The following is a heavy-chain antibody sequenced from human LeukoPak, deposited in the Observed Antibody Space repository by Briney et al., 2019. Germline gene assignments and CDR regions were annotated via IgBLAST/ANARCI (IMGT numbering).Heavy chain of an antibody. V-gene: IGHV1-2*02. CDR2: INPNSGGT. CDR3: ARDHWNSDAFDI. Sequence: ASVPVSCKASGYTFTGYYMHWVRQAPGQGLEWMGWINPNSGGTNYAQKFQGRVTMTRDTSISTAYMELSKLRSDDTAVYYCARDHWNSDAFDIWGQGTMVTVSS. J-gene: IGHJ3*02. D-gene: IGHD1/OR15-1a*01. CDR1: GYTFTGYY.